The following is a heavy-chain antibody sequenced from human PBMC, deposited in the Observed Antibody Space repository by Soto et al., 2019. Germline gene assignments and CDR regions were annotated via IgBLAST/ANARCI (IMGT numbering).Heavy chain of an antibody. J-gene: IGHJ4*02. Sequence: VGSLRLSCGGSGFTFSSYWMSWVRQAPGKGLEWVANIKEDGSEKYYVDSVKGRFTISRDNAKNSLYLQMNSLRAEDTAVYYCARQLIGTVDYWGQGTLVTVSS. CDR1: GFTFSSYW. V-gene: IGHV3-7*01. CDR3: ARQLIGTVDY. D-gene: IGHD2-2*01. CDR2: IKEDGSEK.